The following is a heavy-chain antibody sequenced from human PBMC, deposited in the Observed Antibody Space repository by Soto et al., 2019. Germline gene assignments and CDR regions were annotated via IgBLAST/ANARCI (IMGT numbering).Heavy chain of an antibody. CDR3: ARDPSVVVVAATPYYYYGVDV. CDR1: GFSFSSYA. CDR2: ISYDGNNK. J-gene: IGHJ6*02. Sequence: GGSLRLSCAASGFSFSSYAMHWVRQAPGKGLEWVAVISYDGNNKYYTDSVKGRFTISRDNFKNTLYLQMNSLRAEDAAVYYCARDPSVVVVAATPYYYYGVDVWGQGTTVTVSS. D-gene: IGHD2-15*01. V-gene: IGHV3-30-3*01.